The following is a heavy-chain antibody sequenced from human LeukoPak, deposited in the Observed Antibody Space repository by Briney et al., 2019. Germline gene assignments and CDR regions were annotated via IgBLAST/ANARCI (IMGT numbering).Heavy chain of an antibody. D-gene: IGHD2-2*01. J-gene: IGHJ3*02. V-gene: IGHV4-59*01. CDR2: IYYSGST. CDR1: GGSISSYY. Sequence: PSETLSLTYTVSGGSISSYYWSWIRQPPGKGLEWSGFIYYSGSTNYNPSLKSRVTISVDTSKNQVSLKLSSVTAADTAVYYCARGAIVVVPAAIEANAFDIWGQGTMVTVSS. CDR3: ARGAIVVVPAAIEANAFDI.